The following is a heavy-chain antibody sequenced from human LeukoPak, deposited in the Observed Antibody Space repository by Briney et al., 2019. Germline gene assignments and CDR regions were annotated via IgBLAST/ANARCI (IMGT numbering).Heavy chain of an antibody. J-gene: IGHJ4*02. CDR3: ARGPCSSTSCDYFDY. CDR2: IYTSGNT. V-gene: IGHV4-61*02. D-gene: IGHD2-2*01. Sequence: SQTLSLTCTVSGGSISSGSYYWSWIRQPAGRGLEWIGRIYTSGNTNYNPSLKSRVTISVDTSKNQFSLKLSSVTAADTAVYYCARGPCSSTSCDYFDYWGQGTLVTVSS. CDR1: GGSISSGSYY.